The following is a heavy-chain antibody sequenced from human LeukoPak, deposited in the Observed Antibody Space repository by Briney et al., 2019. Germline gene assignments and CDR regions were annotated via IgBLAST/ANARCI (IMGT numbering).Heavy chain of an antibody. V-gene: IGHV3-53*01. Sequence: PGGSLRLSCAASEFSVGSNYTTWVRQAPGKGLEWVSLIYSGGSTYYADSVKGRFTISRDNSKHTLYLQMNSLRAEDTAVYYCSKWKAIVLVPAARSPIDYWGQGTLVTVSS. CDR1: EFSVGSNY. D-gene: IGHD2-2*01. CDR3: SKWKAIVLVPAARSPIDY. J-gene: IGHJ4*02. CDR2: IYSGGST.